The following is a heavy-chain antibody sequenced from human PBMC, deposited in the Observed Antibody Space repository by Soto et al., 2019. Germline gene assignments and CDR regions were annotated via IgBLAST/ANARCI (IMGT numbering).Heavy chain of an antibody. Sequence: PGGSLRLSCAASGFTFSSYGMHWVRQAPGKGLEWVAVISYDGSNKYYADSVKGRFTISRDNSKKTLYLQMNSLRAEDTALYYCARDAVVAAQGWGYHFDSWGQGALVTVSS. J-gene: IGHJ4*02. CDR2: ISYDGSNK. CDR3: ARDAVVAAQGWGYHFDS. V-gene: IGHV3-30*03. CDR1: GFTFSSYG. D-gene: IGHD2-15*01.